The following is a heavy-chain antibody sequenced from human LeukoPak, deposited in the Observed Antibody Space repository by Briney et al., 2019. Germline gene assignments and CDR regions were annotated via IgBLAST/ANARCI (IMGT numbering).Heavy chain of an antibody. V-gene: IGHV4-30-4*08. J-gene: IGHJ3*02. Sequence: SEALSLTCTVSGGSISSGDYYWSWIRQPPGKGLEWIGYIYYSGSTYYNPSLKSRVTISVDTSKNQFSLKLSSVTAADTAVYYCARGSREWELLFAFDIWGQGTMVTVSS. D-gene: IGHD1-26*01. CDR2: IYYSGST. CDR3: ARGSREWELLFAFDI. CDR1: GGSISSGDYY.